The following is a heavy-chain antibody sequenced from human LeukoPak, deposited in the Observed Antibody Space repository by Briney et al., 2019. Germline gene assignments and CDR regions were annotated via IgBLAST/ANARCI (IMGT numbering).Heavy chain of an antibody. Sequence: PGGSLRLSCAASGFTFSSYWMGWVRQAPGKGLEWVANIKQDGSEKYYVDSVKGRFTISRDNAKNSLYLQMNSLRAEDTAVYYCARGYSSSWYSWRALYWYFDLWGRGTLVTFSS. CDR3: ARGYSSSWYSWRALYWYFDL. D-gene: IGHD6-13*01. J-gene: IGHJ2*01. CDR2: IKQDGSEK. CDR1: GFTFSSYW. V-gene: IGHV3-7*01.